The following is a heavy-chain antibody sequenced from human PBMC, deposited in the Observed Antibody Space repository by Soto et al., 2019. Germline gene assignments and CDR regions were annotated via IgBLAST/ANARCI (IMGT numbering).Heavy chain of an antibody. D-gene: IGHD3-22*01. CDR1: GFTFSSYA. V-gene: IGHV3-30-3*01. CDR2: ISYDGSNK. CDR3: ARPITMIVVVITTGGMDV. J-gene: IGHJ6*02. Sequence: PGGSLRLSCAASGFTFSSYAMHWVRQAPGKGLEWVAVISYDGSNKYYADSVKGRFTISRDNSKNTLYLQMNSLRAGDTAVYYCARPITMIVVVITTGGMDVWGQGTTVTVSS.